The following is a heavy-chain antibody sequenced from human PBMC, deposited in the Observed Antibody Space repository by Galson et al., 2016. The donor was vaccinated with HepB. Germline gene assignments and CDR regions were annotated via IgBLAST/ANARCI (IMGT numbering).Heavy chain of an antibody. J-gene: IGHJ4*02. CDR2: VRASGNGGST. CDR3: AILGMYYRDTSDYFTEDF. D-gene: IGHD3-22*01. Sequence: SLRLSCAASGFTSSNYDMSWVRQAPGKGLQWVSVVRASGNGGSTHYADSGKARFTISRDTSTNNLYLQMNSLRAEDTAVYYCAILGMYYRDTSDYFTEDFWGQGTLVTVSS. V-gene: IGHV3-23*01. CDR1: GFTSSNYD.